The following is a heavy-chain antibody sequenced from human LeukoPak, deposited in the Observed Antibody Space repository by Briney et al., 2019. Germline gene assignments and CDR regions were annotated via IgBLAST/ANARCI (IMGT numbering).Heavy chain of an antibody. CDR3: ARHDGSGWYGH. V-gene: IGHV4-59*08. CDR2: IYYSGST. D-gene: IGHD6-19*01. CDR1: GGSISSYY. Sequence: PSETLSLTGPVSGGSISSYYWSWIRQPPGKGLEWIGYIYYSGSTNYNPSLKSRVTISVDTSKNQFSLKLSSVTAADTAVYYCARHDGSGWYGHWGQGTLVTVSS. J-gene: IGHJ5*02.